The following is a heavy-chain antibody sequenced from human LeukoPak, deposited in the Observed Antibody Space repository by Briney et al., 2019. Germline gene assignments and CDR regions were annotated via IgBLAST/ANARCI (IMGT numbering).Heavy chain of an antibody. V-gene: IGHV4-34*01. CDR2: INHSGST. D-gene: IGHD6-13*01. Sequence: SETLSLTCAVYGGSFSGYYWSWIRQPPGKGLEWIGGINHSGSTNYNPSLKSRVTISVDTSKNQFSLKLSSVTAADTAVYYCATGYSSSWYYFDYWGQGTLVTVSS. J-gene: IGHJ4*02. CDR1: GGSFSGYY. CDR3: ATGYSSSWYYFDY.